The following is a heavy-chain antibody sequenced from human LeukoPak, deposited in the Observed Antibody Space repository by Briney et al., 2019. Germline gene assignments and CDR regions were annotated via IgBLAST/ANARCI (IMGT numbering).Heavy chain of an antibody. CDR3: AKDLSSFGVVIEINYYYGMDV. Sequence: PGGSLRLSCAASGFTFSSYSMNWVRQAPGKGLEWVSGISWNSGSIGYADSVKGRFTISRDNAKNSLYLQMNSLRAEDTALYYCAKDLSSFGVVIEINYYYGMDVWGQGTTVTVSS. J-gene: IGHJ6*02. V-gene: IGHV3-9*01. CDR2: ISWNSGSI. D-gene: IGHD3-3*01. CDR1: GFTFSSYS.